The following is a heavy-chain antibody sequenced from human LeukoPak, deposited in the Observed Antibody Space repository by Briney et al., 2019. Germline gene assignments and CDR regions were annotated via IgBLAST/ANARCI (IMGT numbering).Heavy chain of an antibody. CDR1: GFTFSSYW. J-gene: IGHJ6*03. V-gene: IGHV3-74*01. Sequence: GGSLRLSCAASGFTFSSYWMHWVRQAPGKGLVWVSRINSDGSSTSYADSVKGRFTISRDNAKNTLYLQMNSLRAEDTAVYYCAREDSYYDILTGIYYYYYMDVWGKGTTVTVPS. CDR3: AREDSYYDILTGIYYYYYMDV. CDR2: INSDGSST. D-gene: IGHD3-9*01.